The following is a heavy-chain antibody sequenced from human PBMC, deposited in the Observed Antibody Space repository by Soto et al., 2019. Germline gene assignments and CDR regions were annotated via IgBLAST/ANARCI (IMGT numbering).Heavy chain of an antibody. CDR3: ARQEYYDSSGYYLGGNWFDP. CDR1: GGSISSSSYY. D-gene: IGHD3-22*01. Sequence: PSETLSLTCTVSGGSISSSSYYWGWIRQPPGKGLEWIGSIYYSGTTYYNPSLKSRVTISVDTSNNQFSLKLSSVTAADTAVHYCARQEYYDSSGYYLGGNWFDPWGQGTLVTVSS. V-gene: IGHV4-39*01. CDR2: IYYSGTT. J-gene: IGHJ5*02.